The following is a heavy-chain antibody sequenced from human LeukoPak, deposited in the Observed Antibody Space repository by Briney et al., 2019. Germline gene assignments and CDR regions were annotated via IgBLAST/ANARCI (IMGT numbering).Heavy chain of an antibody. D-gene: IGHD6-13*01. CDR1: GFTFSSYD. V-gene: IGHV3-13*01. Sequence: GGSLRLSCAASGFTFSSYDMHWVRHATGRGLEWVSAIGTAGDTYYPGSVKGRFTISRENAKNSLYLQMNSLRAGDTAVYYCARAQRKNAGIAAAGGDAFDIWGQGTMVTVSS. CDR2: IGTAGDT. CDR3: ARAQRKNAGIAAAGGDAFDI. J-gene: IGHJ3*02.